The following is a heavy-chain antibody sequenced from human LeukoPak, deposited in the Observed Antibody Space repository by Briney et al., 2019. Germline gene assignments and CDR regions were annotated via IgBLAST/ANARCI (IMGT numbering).Heavy chain of an antibody. CDR3: ASPSGTYYSRFHY. CDR1: GGSISSSNYY. J-gene: IGHJ4*02. D-gene: IGHD1-26*01. V-gene: IGHV4-39*01. Sequence: PSETLSLTCTVSGGSISSSNYYWRWIRQPPGKGLEWIGSIYYSGSTYYNPSLKSRVTISVDTSKNQFSLKLSSVTAADTAVYYCASPSGTYYSRFHYWGQGALVTVSS. CDR2: IYYSGST.